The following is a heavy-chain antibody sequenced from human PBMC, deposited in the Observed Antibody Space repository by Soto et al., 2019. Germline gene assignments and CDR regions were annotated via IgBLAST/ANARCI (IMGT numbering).Heavy chain of an antibody. D-gene: IGHD2-15*01. CDR3: ARGSSGYCSGGSCYSVYYYGMDV. V-gene: IGHV4-59*01. Sequence: PSETLSLTCTVSGGSISSYYCSWIRQPPGKGLEWIGYIYYSGSTNYNPSLKSRVTISVDTSKNQFSLKLSSVTAADTAVYYCARGSSGYCSGGSCYSVYYYGMDVWGQGTTVTVSS. CDR2: IYYSGST. J-gene: IGHJ6*02. CDR1: GGSISSYY.